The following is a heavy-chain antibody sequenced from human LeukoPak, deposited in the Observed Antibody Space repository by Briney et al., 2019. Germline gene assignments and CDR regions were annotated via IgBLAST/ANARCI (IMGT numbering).Heavy chain of an antibody. CDR1: GGSFSGYY. D-gene: IGHD1-26*01. CDR3: ARFSWELLSIDY. V-gene: IGHV4-34*01. J-gene: IGHJ4*02. CDR2: IYYSGST. Sequence: PSETLSLTCAVYGGSFSGYYWSWIRQPPGKGLEWIGSIYYSGSTYYNPSLKSRVTISVDTSKNQFSLKLSSVTAADTAVYYCARFSWELLSIDYWGQGTLVTVSS.